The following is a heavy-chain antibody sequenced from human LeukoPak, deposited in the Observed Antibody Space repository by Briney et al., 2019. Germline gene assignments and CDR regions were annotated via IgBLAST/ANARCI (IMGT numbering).Heavy chain of an antibody. Sequence: PGGSLRLSCAASGFTFITYSMTWVRQAPGRGLEWVSAITGSGAFTEYADSVKGRFTISRDNPKNTLYLQMNSLRAEDTAVYYCAKRSAESSGYFDYWGQGTLVTVSS. CDR3: AKRSAESSGYFDY. D-gene: IGHD6-19*01. V-gene: IGHV3-23*01. CDR2: ITGSGAFT. CDR1: GFTFITYS. J-gene: IGHJ4*02.